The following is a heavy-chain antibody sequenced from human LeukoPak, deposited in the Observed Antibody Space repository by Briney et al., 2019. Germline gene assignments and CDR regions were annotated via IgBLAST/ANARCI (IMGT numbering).Heavy chain of an antibody. Sequence: ASGTLSLTCAVSGGSISSGGYSWSWIRQPPGKGLEWIGYIYRSGSTYYNPSLKSRVTISVDRSKNQFSLKLSSVTAADTAVYYCTRGWITRNWFDPWGQGTLVTVSS. CDR2: IYRSGST. V-gene: IGHV4-30-2*01. CDR3: TRGWITRNWFDP. CDR1: GGSISSGGYS. J-gene: IGHJ5*02. D-gene: IGHD3-10*01.